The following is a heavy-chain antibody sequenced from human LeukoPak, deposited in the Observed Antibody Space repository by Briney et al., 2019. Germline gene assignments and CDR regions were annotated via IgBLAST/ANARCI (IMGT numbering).Heavy chain of an antibody. D-gene: IGHD6-19*01. CDR3: ASGNSGWYDY. V-gene: IGHV3-48*01. CDR1: GFTFSGYT. CDR2: ISSSSSTI. Sequence: PGGSLRLSCAASGFTFSGYTMNWVRQAPGKGLEWVSYISSSSSTIYYVDSVKGRFTISRDNAKNSLYPQMNSLRADDTAVYYCASGNSGWYDYWGQGTLVTV. J-gene: IGHJ4*02.